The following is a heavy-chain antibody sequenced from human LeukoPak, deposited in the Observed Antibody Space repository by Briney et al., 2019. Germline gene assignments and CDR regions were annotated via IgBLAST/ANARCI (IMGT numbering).Heavy chain of an antibody. CDR1: GGSFSGYY. D-gene: IGHD5-12*01. CDR3: ARDQIIVTTILDYYYGMDV. CDR2: INHSGST. V-gene: IGHV4-34*01. J-gene: IGHJ6*02. Sequence: SETLSLTCAVYGGSFSGYYWSWIRQPPGKGLEWIGEINHSGSTNYNPSLKSRVTISVDTSENQFSLKLSSVTAADTAVYYCARDQIIVTTILDYYYGMDVWGQGTTVTVSS.